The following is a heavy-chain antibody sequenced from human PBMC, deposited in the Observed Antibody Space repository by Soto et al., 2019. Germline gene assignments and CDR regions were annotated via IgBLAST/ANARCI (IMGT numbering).Heavy chain of an antibody. J-gene: IGHJ6*02. Sequence: GGSLRLSCAASGFTFSSYGMHWVRQAPGKGLEWVAVISYAGSNKYYADSVKGRFTISRDNSKNTLYLQMNSLRAEDTAVYYCAKDSYGMDVWGQGTTVTVSS. V-gene: IGHV3-30*18. CDR3: AKDSYGMDV. CDR2: ISYAGSNK. CDR1: GFTFSSYG.